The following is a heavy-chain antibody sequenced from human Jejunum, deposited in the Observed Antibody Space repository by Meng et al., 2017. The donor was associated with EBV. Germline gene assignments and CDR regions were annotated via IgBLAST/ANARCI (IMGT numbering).Heavy chain of an antibody. CDR3: AKRMPGTGFDY. V-gene: IGHV4-28*01. CDR1: GYSMSNSNW. J-gene: IGHJ4*02. Sequence: QVQLDESGPGLVKPSATLSLTCAVSGYSMSNSNWWGWIRQPPGKGLEWIGYIYYTGTTYYNPSLKSRVTMSIDTSKNHFSLKLTSVTTMDTAVYYCAKRMPGTGFDYWGQGTLVTVSS. D-gene: IGHD1-1*01. CDR2: IYYTGTT.